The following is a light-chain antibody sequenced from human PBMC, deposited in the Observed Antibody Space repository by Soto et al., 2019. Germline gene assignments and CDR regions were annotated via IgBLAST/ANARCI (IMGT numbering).Light chain of an antibody. CDR1: SSDVGRYNY. V-gene: IGLV2-11*01. CDR3: CSYAGNNWV. Sequence: QSALTQPRSVSGSPGQSVTISCTGTSSDVGRYNYVSWYQQYPGKAPKLMIYDVSKRPSGVPDRFSGSKSGNTASLTISGLQGEDEADYYCCSYAGNNWVFGGGTQLTVL. CDR2: DVS. J-gene: IGLJ3*02.